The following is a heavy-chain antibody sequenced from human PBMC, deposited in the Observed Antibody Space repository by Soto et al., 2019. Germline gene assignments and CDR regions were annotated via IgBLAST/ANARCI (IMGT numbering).Heavy chain of an antibody. V-gene: IGHV4-30-2*01. CDR3: ARTLPNRQLFDS. D-gene: IGHD1-1*01. CDR1: GGSISSGGYS. Sequence: SETLSLTCVVSGGSISSGGYSWSWIRQPPGKGLEWIGYIYHSGSTYYNPSLKSRVTISVDRSKNQFSLKLSSVTAADTAVYYCARTLPNRQLFDSWSQGTLVTVSS. CDR2: IYHSGST. J-gene: IGHJ4*02.